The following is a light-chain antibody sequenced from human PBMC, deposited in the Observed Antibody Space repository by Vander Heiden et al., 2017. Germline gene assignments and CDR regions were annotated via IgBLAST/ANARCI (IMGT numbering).Light chain of an antibody. CDR2: KDS. J-gene: IGLJ2*01. Sequence: SYELTQPPSVSVSPGQTASITCSGDKLGDKYACWYQQKPGQSPVLVIYKDSKRPSGIPDLFSGSNSGTTATLTIRGTQARDEDDYYCQAWDSSTVVFGGGTKLTVL. CDR3: QAWDSSTVV. V-gene: IGLV3-1*01. CDR1: KLGDKY.